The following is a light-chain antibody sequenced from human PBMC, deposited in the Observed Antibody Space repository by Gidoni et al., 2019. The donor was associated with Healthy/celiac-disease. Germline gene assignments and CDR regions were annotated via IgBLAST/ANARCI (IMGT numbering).Light chain of an antibody. J-gene: IGKJ1*01. CDR3: QQYYSTPSWT. CDR1: QSVLYSSNNKNY. Sequence: DIVMTQSPDSLAVSLGERATINCKSSQSVLYSSNNKNYLAWYQQKPGQPPKLLIYCAYTRESGVPDRFSGSGSGTDFTLTISSLQAEDVAVYYCQQYYSTPSWTFGQXTKVGIK. CDR2: CAY. V-gene: IGKV4-1*01.